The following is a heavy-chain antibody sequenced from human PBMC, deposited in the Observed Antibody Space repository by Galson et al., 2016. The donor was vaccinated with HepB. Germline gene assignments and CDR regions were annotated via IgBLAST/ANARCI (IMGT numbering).Heavy chain of an antibody. D-gene: IGHD3-10*01. CDR1: GYTFSNYG. J-gene: IGHJ4*02. CDR3: ARDTRSYGSGIGTNN. CDR2: ISAYNGNT. Sequence: SVKVSCKASGYTFSNYGISWVRQAPGQGLEWMGWISAYNGNTNYAQKLQGRVTMTTDTFTSTAYMELRSLRSDDTAVYYCARDTRSYGSGIGTNNWGQGTLVTVSS. V-gene: IGHV1-18*01.